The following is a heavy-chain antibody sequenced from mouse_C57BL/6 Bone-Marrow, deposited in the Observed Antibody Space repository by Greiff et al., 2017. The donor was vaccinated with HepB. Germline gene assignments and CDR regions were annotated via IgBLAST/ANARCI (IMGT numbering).Heavy chain of an antibody. D-gene: IGHD2-5*01. J-gene: IGHJ2*01. Sequence: VQLKQSGAELVRPGASVKLSCTASGFNIKDDYMHWVKQRPEQGLEWIGWIDPENGDTEYASKFQGKATITADTSSNTAYLQLSSLTAEDTAVYYCTTFDSNFDYWGEGTTLTVSS. V-gene: IGHV14-4*01. CDR1: GFNIKDDY. CDR3: TTFDSNFDY. CDR2: IDPENGDT.